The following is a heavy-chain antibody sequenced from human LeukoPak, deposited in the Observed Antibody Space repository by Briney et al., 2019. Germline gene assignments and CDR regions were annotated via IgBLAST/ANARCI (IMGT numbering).Heavy chain of an antibody. CDR2: IFYDGSNK. CDR3: ARDLGEWGRVDD. J-gene: IGHJ4*02. D-gene: IGHD3-16*01. V-gene: IGHV3-30-3*01. Sequence: GGSLRLSCAASGFTFSTYAMHWVRQTPGKGLDWVAFIFYDGSNKYCADSVKGRFTISRDDSKNTLYLQMDSLRPEDTAIYYCARDLGEWGRVDDWGQGTLVTVSS. CDR1: GFTFSTYA.